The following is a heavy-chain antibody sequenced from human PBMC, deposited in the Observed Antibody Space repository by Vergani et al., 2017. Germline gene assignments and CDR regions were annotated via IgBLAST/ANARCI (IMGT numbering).Heavy chain of an antibody. CDR3: ARVREYYYYYYMDV. V-gene: IGHV3-53*01. J-gene: IGHJ6*03. Sequence: VRLVESGGGVVKPGGSLRLSCAASGFTVSSNYMSWVRQAPGKGLEWVSVIYSGGSTYYADSVKGRFTISRDNSKNTLYLQMNSLRAEDTAVYYCARVREYYYYYYMDVWGKGTTVTVSS. CDR1: GFTVSSNY. D-gene: IGHD5-24*01. CDR2: IYSGGST.